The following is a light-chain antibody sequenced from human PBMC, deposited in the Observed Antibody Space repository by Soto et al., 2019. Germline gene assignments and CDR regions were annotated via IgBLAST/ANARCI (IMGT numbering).Light chain of an antibody. V-gene: IGLV1-44*01. J-gene: IGLJ1*01. Sequence: QSVLTQPPSASGTPGQRVTISCSGSSSNIGSNTVNWYQQLPGTAPKLLIYSNNQRPSGVPDRFSGSKSGTSASLAISGLQSDDEADYYCAAWDDSLNGQGVFGTGTKVTVL. CDR2: SNN. CDR1: SSNIGSNT. CDR3: AAWDDSLNGQGV.